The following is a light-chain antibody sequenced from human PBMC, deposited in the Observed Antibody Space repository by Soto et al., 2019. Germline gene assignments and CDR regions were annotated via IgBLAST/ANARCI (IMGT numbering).Light chain of an antibody. CDR2: EVT. J-gene: IGLJ1*01. CDR1: SSDVGTYNI. Sequence: QSVLTQPASVSGSPGQSITISCTGTSSDVGTYNIVSWYQQHPGKAPKLIIYEVTKRPSGVSNRFSGSKSGNTASLTISGLQAEDEADYHCCSFAGTSTHVFGSGTKVTVL. CDR3: CSFAGTSTHV. V-gene: IGLV2-23*02.